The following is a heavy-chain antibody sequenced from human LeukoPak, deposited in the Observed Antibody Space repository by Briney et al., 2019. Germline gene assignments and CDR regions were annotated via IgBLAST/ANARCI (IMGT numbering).Heavy chain of an antibody. D-gene: IGHD3-9*01. CDR1: GFTFSSYA. CDR2: ISGSGGST. J-gene: IGHJ4*02. CDR3: ANHILTGYYSSRPNDY. Sequence: GGSLRLSCAASGFTFSSYAMSWVRQAPGKGLEWISAISGSGGSTYYADSVKGRFTISRDNSKNTLYLQMNSLRAEDTAVYYCANHILTGYYSSRPNDYWGQGTLVTVSS. V-gene: IGHV3-23*01.